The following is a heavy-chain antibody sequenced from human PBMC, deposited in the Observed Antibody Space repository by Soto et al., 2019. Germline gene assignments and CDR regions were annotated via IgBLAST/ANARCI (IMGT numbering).Heavy chain of an antibody. CDR3: ARGEIEVPAAMAV. Sequence: SETLSLTCTVSGGSISSYYWSWIRQPPGKGLEWIGYIYYSGSTNYNPSLKSRVTISVDTSKNQFSLKLSSVTAADTAVYYCARGEIEVPAAMAVWGQGTTVTV. D-gene: IGHD2-2*01. CDR2: IYYSGST. CDR1: GGSISSYY. J-gene: IGHJ6*02. V-gene: IGHV4-59*01.